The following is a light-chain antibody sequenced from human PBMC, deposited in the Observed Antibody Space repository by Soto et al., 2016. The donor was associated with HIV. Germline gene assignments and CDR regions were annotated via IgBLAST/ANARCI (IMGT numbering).Light chain of an antibody. CDR1: QDIDKA. CDR3: QQYYSVPYT. CDR2: LAS. J-gene: IGKJ2*01. Sequence: DIEMTQSPSSPSGSVGDRVIIPCRASQDIDKAVAWYQQKPGQAPKLLLYLASTLQSGVPSRFSGGGSGTDYTLTISSLHPEDFAIYYCQQYYSVPYTFGQGTRLDLK. V-gene: IGKV1-NL1*01.